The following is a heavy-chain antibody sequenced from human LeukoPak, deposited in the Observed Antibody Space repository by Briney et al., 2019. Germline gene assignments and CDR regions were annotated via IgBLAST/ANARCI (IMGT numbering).Heavy chain of an antibody. J-gene: IGHJ4*02. Sequence: SETLSLTCTVTGGPISSFYWSWIRQPAGKGLEWIGRIHTSGSTDYNPSLKSRITVSVDTSNNQFSLKLSSVTAADTAVYYCARHRGDDSSGYYRGFDYWGQGTLVTVSS. V-gene: IGHV4-4*07. CDR1: GGPISSFY. CDR3: ARHRGDDSSGYYRGFDY. D-gene: IGHD3-22*01. CDR2: IHTSGST.